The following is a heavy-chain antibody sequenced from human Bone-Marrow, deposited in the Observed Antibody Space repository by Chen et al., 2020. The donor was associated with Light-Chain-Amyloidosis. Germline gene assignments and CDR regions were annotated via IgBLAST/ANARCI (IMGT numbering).Heavy chain of an antibody. J-gene: IGHJ5*01. CDR2: ISYDGKNQ. CDR3: AKDRCASNLESTKCNWFDS. CDR1: GFTFSAYG. Sequence: QVQLVESGGGVVQPGGSLRLSCAASGFTFSAYGIHWVRQAPGKGLEWVAVISYDGKNQKYADSVKGRFTISRDNSKNTLFLQMTSLRDEDTALYFCAKDRCASNLESTKCNWFDSWGQGTLVTVSS. V-gene: IGHV3-30*18. D-gene: IGHD1-1*01.